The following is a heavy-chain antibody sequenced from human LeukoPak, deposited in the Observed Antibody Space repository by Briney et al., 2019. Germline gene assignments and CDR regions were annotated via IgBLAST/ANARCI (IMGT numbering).Heavy chain of an antibody. CDR1: GASISSTSYY. V-gene: IGHV4-39*07. D-gene: IGHD1-1*01. Sequence: SETLSLTCTVSGASISSTSYYWGWIRQPPGKGLEWIGSTYYRGTAYYNPSLKSRVTISVDTSKNQFSLKLSSVTAADTAVYYCARDWNRYAYWGQGTLVTVSS. J-gene: IGHJ4*02. CDR2: TYYRGTA. CDR3: ARDWNRYAY.